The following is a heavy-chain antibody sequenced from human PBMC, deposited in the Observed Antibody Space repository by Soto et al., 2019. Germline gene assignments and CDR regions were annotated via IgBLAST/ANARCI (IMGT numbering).Heavy chain of an antibody. CDR3: AREGVSHSYHISDY. J-gene: IGHJ4*02. V-gene: IGHV4-4*07. CDR2: ISGSGSS. Sequence: PSETLSLTCTVSGGSISGFYWSWIRQPAGKGLEWIGRISGSGSSDYNPSLKSRVTMSADTSKNQFSLKLSSVTAADTAVYYCAREGVSHSYHISDYWGQGTQVTVS. CDR1: GGSISGFY. D-gene: IGHD2-2*01.